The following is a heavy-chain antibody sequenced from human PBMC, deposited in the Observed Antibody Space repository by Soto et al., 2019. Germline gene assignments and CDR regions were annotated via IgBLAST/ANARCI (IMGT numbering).Heavy chain of an antibody. CDR1: GFTFSSYG. Sequence: QVQLVESGGGVVQPGRSLRLSCAASGFTFSSYGMHWVRQAPGKGLEWVAVISYDGSNKYYADSVKGRFTISRDNSKNTLYLQMNGLKAEDTAVYYCAKDPNYDILTGYLDYWGQGTLVTVSS. CDR3: AKDPNYDILTGYLDY. V-gene: IGHV3-30*18. J-gene: IGHJ4*02. D-gene: IGHD3-9*01. CDR2: ISYDGSNK.